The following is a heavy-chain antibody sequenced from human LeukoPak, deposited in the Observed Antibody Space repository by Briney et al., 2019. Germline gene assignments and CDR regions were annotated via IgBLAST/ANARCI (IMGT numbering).Heavy chain of an antibody. CDR2: IYSSGTT. J-gene: IGHJ4*02. CDR1: GGSISSSSFF. D-gene: IGHD5-24*01. Sequence: PSETLSLTCTVSGGSISSSSFFWGWIRQPPGKGLEWIGSIYSSGTTYYSPSLKSRVTISVDTSKNQFSLKLNSVTAADTAVYYCGRVDGYFDYWGQGTLVTVSS. V-gene: IGHV4-39*01. CDR3: GRVDGYFDY.